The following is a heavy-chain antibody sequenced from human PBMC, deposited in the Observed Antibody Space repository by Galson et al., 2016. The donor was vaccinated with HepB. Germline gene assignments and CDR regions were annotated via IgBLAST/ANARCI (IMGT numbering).Heavy chain of an antibody. CDR3: ARDDYFRLGY. V-gene: IGHV3-48*02. CDR1: GFIFSVYN. CDR2: ITSSSDTM. D-gene: IGHD3-16*01. J-gene: IGHJ4*02. Sequence: SLRLSCAASGFIFSVYNMNWARQAPGKGLEWIAWITSSSDTMYYADSVKGRFTISRDNAKNSLYLETNSLRDEDTAVYYCARDDYFRLGYWGQGTLVTVSS.